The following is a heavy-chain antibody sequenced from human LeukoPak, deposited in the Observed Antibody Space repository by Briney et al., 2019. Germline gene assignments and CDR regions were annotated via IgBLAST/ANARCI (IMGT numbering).Heavy chain of an antibody. CDR1: GGSFSGYY. CDR2: IYYSGST. D-gene: IGHD4-17*01. Sequence: SETLSLTCAVYGGSFSGYYWSWIRQPPGKGLEWIGYIYYSGSTNYNPSLKSRVTISVDTSKNQFSLKLSSVTAADTAVYYCARDRNGDPGGAFDYWGQGTLVTVSS. J-gene: IGHJ4*02. V-gene: IGHV4-59*01. CDR3: ARDRNGDPGGAFDY.